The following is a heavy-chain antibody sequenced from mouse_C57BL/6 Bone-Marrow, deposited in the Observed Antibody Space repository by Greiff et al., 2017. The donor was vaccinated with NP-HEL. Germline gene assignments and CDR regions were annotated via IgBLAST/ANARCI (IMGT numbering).Heavy chain of an antibody. V-gene: IGHV1-81*01. CDR3: ARDYYGSSYEGWFAY. CDR1: GYTFTSYG. D-gene: IGHD1-1*01. Sequence: VQLQQSGAELARPGASVKLSCKASGYTFTSYGIRWVKQRTGQGLEWIGEIYPRSGNTYYNEKFKGQATLTADKSSSTACMELRSLTSEDTAVYICARDYYGSSYEGWFAYWGQGTLVTVSA. J-gene: IGHJ3*01. CDR2: IYPRSGNT.